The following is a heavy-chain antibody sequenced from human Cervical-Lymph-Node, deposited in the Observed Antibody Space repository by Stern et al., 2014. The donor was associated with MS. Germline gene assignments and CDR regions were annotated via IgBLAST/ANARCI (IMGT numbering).Heavy chain of an antibody. V-gene: IGHV1-69*01. J-gene: IGHJ5*02. D-gene: IGHD1-26*01. CDR2: IMPILGTS. CDR3: ARHLGSHESGWFDP. Sequence: QVQLVQSGAEVKKPGSSVKVSCQASGGTLISYPISWVRQAPGQGLEWLEGIMPILGTSNYAHKFQGRVTITADESTTTIYMELRSLKSEDTAVYYCARHLGSHESGWFDPWGQGTLVTVSS. CDR1: GGTLISYP.